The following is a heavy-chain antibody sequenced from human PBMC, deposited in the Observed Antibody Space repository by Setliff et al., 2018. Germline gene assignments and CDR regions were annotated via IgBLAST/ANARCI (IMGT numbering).Heavy chain of an antibody. CDR3: ARDRQYCSSTSCYTSYFYYYAMDI. J-gene: IGHJ6*02. CDR1: GGSISDYY. D-gene: IGHD2-2*02. Sequence: PSETLSLTCGGYGGSISDYYWSWIRQPPGKGLEWLGEINHSGSTNYNPSLKSRVTISLDTSRNQVSLKLSSVTAADTAVYYCARDRQYCSSTSCYTSYFYYYAMDIWGQGTTVTSP. V-gene: IGHV4-34*01. CDR2: INHSGST.